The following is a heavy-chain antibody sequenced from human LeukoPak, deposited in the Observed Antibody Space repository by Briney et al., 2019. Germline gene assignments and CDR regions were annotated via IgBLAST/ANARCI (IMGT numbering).Heavy chain of an antibody. Sequence: PSQTLSLTCTVSGGSISSGDYYWSWIRQPPGKGLVWIGYIYYSGSTYYNPSLKSRVTISVDTSKNQFSLKLSSVTAADTAVYYCARGQYNWNDGGYFQHWGQGTLVTVSS. V-gene: IGHV4-30-4*01. D-gene: IGHD1-20*01. J-gene: IGHJ1*01. CDR1: GGSISSGDYY. CDR2: IYYSGST. CDR3: ARGQYNWNDGGYFQH.